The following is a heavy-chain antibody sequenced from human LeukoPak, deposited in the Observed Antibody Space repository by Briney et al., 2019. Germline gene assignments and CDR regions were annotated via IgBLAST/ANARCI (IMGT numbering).Heavy chain of an antibody. Sequence: PGGSLRLSCVASVFTFGKYWMSWVRQAPGKGLEWVANIKLDGSEKNYVDSVKGRFTISRDNTKNSLYLQMNSLRVEDTAVFYCARDQYDTWSRRGNFDSWGQGTLVTVSS. CDR1: VFTFGKYW. V-gene: IGHV3-7*03. J-gene: IGHJ4*02. D-gene: IGHD3-3*01. CDR2: IKLDGSEK. CDR3: ARDQYDTWSRRGNFDS.